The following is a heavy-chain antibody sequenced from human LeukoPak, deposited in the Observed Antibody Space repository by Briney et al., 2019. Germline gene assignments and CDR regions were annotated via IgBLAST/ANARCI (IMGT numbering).Heavy chain of an antibody. CDR3: AKGLGGYFDY. Sequence: GASLRLSCAASGFTFSSYAMSWVRQAPGKGLEWDSAISGSGGSTYYADSVKGRFTISRDNSKNTLYLQMNSLRAEDTAVYYCAKGLGGYFDYWGQGTLVTVSS. V-gene: IGHV3-23*01. J-gene: IGHJ4*02. D-gene: IGHD2-15*01. CDR1: GFTFSSYA. CDR2: ISGSGGST.